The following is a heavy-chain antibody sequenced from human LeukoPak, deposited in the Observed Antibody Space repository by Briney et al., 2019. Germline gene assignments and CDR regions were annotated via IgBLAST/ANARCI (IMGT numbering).Heavy chain of an antibody. V-gene: IGHV3-7*01. Sequence: TGGSLRLSCAASGFSFSSDWMSWVGPGAGKGLEWGANIKQDGSEKYYVDSVKGRFTTSRENAKNSLYLQMNSLRAEDTAVYYCAREITGTPFDYWGRGTLVTVSS. CDR1: GFSFSSDW. J-gene: IGHJ4*02. CDR3: AREITGTPFDY. D-gene: IGHD1-7*01. CDR2: IKQDGSEK.